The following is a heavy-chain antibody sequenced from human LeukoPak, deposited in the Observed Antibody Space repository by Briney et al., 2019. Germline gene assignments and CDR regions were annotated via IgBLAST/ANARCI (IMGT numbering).Heavy chain of an antibody. CDR1: GGSISSGGYS. D-gene: IGHD2-2*01. J-gene: IGHJ4*02. Sequence: PSQTLSLTCAVSGGSISSGGYSWSWIRQPPGKGLEWIGYIYHSGTTYYNPSLRSRVTISVDRSKNLFPLNLNSVTAADTAVYYCAREKVVPTAMGIDYWGQGTLVTVSS. CDR2: IYHSGTT. V-gene: IGHV4-30-2*01. CDR3: AREKVVPTAMGIDY.